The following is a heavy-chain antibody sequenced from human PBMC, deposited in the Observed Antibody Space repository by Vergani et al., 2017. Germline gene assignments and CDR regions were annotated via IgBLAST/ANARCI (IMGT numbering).Heavy chain of an antibody. CDR1: GFTFSSYA. V-gene: IGHV3-23*01. Sequence: EVQLLESGGGLVQPGGSLRLSCAASGFTFSSYAMSWVRQAPGKGLEWVSAISGSGGSTYYADTVKGRFTISRDNSKNTLYLQMNSLRAEDTAVYYCARAWGGRAATDYWGQGTLVTVSS. CDR3: ARAWGGRAATDY. CDR2: ISGSGGST. J-gene: IGHJ4*02. D-gene: IGHD2-15*01.